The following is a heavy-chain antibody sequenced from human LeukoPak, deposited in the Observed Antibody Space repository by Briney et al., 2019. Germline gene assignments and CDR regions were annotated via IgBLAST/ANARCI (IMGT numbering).Heavy chain of an antibody. Sequence: GGSLRLSCAASGFTVSRYYISWVRQAPGKGLEWVSVIYSGGSTYYADSVKGRFTISRDNSKNTLYLQMNSLRAEDTAVYYCARGDSVVTAVYWGQGTLVTVSS. CDR1: GFTVSRYY. D-gene: IGHD2-21*02. CDR2: IYSGGST. V-gene: IGHV3-53*01. J-gene: IGHJ4*02. CDR3: ARGDSVVTAVY.